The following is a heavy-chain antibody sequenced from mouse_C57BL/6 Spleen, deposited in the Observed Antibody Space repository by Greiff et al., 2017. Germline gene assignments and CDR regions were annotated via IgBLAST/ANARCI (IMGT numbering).Heavy chain of an antibody. CDR2: IYPGDGDT. V-gene: IGHV1-80*01. CDR1: GYAFSSYW. CDR3: ARRDYDSYFDY. J-gene: IGHJ2*01. Sequence: VKLQESGAELVKPGASVKISCKASGYAFSSYWMNWVKQRPGKGLEWIGQIYPGDGDTNYNGKFKGKATLTADKSSSTAYMQLSSLTSEDSAVYFCARRDYDSYFDYWGQGTTLTVSS. D-gene: IGHD2-4*01.